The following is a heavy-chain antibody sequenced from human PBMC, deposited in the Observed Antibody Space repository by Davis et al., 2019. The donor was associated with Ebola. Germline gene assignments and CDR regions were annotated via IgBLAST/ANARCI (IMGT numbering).Heavy chain of an antibody. V-gene: IGHV1-18*01. D-gene: IGHD2-15*01. J-gene: IGHJ5*02. CDR1: GYTFTSCG. CDR2: ISAYTGDT. Sequence: AASVKVSCKASGYTFTSCGISWVRQAPGQGLEWMGWISAYTGDTNYAQKFQGRVTMTTDTSTSTAYMELRSLRSDDTAVYYCARDVVVVAATDWFDPWGQGILVTVSA. CDR3: ARDVVVVAATDWFDP.